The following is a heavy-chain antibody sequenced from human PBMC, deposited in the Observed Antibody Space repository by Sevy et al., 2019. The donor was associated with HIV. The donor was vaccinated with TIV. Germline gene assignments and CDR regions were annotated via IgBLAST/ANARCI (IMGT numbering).Heavy chain of an antibody. D-gene: IGHD2-15*01. CDR1: GFTFSNYA. CDR2: TSGTGCST. V-gene: IGHV3-23*01. Sequence: GGSLRLSCAASGFTFSNYAMTWVRQAPGKGLEWVSATSGTGCSTCYAHSVKGRFTNSRDNSKKTMYLQMNRLRVEDTAIYYGAKGGDRPSAGYSLYLFDFWGQGTLVTVSS. J-gene: IGHJ4*02. CDR3: AKGGDRPSAGYSLYLFDF.